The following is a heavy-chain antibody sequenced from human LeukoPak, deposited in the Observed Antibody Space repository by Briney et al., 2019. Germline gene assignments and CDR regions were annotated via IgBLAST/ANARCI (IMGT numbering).Heavy chain of an antibody. J-gene: IGHJ4*02. D-gene: IGHD6-13*01. CDR3: ASSPAYSSSWYAIDN. V-gene: IGHV3-13*01. CDR2: IGTAGDT. CDR1: GFTFSNYD. Sequence: GGSLRLSCAASGFTFSNYDMHWVRHAAGKGLEWVSAIGTAGDTYYPGSVKGRFTISRENAKNSLYPQMNSLSAGDTAVYYCASSPAYSSSWYAIDNWGQGTLVTVSS.